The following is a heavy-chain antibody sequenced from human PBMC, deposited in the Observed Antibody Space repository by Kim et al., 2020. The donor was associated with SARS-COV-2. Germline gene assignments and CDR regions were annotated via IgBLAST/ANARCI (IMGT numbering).Heavy chain of an antibody. D-gene: IGHD3-22*01. CDR2: INHSGST. Sequence: SETLSLTCAVYGGSFSGYYWSWIRQPPGKGLEWIGEINHSGSTNYNPSLKSRVTISVDTSKNQFSLKLSSVTAADTAVYYCARRKVTMSGPWYFDLWGRGTLVTVSS. CDR1: GGSFSGYY. J-gene: IGHJ2*01. V-gene: IGHV4-34*01. CDR3: ARRKVTMSGPWYFDL.